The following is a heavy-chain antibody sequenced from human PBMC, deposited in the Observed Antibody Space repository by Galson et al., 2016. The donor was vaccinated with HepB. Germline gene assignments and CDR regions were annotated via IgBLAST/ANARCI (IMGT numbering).Heavy chain of an antibody. D-gene: IGHD6-19*01. J-gene: IGHJ4*02. CDR3: TTEEGSNGWYWRGYFDN. Sequence: SLRLSCAASGLNLRKAWLSWVRQAPGKGLEWVGRIRGNPNTDRGRTDYAAPVTGRFTISRDDSKNMLFLQMNSLKTEDTAGYYCTTEEGSNGWYWRGYFDNGGQGTLVIVSS. V-gene: IGHV3-15*01. CDR2: IRGNPNTDRGRT. CDR1: GLNLRKAW.